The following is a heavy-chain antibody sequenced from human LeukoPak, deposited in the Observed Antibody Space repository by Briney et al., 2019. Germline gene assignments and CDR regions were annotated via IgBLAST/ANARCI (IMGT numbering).Heavy chain of an antibody. Sequence: GKSLRLSCAASGFTFNNYCMHWVRQAPGKGLEWVAVISYDGRNIHYPDSVKGRFTISRDISTDTLWLQMDSLRTEDTAVYYCAKGPLRGTAAAIDYWGREPWSPSPQ. V-gene: IGHV3-30*18. CDR2: ISYDGRNI. J-gene: IGHJ4*02. D-gene: IGHD2-2*01. CDR3: AKGPLRGTAAAIDY. CDR1: GFTFNNYC.